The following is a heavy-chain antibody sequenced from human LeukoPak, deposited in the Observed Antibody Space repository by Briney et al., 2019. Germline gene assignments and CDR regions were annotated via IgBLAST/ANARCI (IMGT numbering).Heavy chain of an antibody. J-gene: IGHJ4*02. V-gene: IGHV4-38-2*02. D-gene: IGHD6-13*01. CDR3: ARASSSRAAAPDY. Sequence: ASETLSLTCTVSGYSISSGYYWGWIRQPPGKGLEWIGSIYHSGSTNYNPSLKSRVTISIDKSKNQFSLKLTSVTAADTAMYYCARASSSRAAAPDYWGQGTLVTVSS. CDR1: GYSISSGYY. CDR2: IYHSGST.